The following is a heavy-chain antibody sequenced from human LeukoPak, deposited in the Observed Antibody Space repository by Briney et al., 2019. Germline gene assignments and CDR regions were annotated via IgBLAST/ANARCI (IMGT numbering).Heavy chain of an antibody. CDR3: ARGKVAYYYDSSGFAPAPSAFDI. CDR2: INHSGST. V-gene: IGHV4-34*01. D-gene: IGHD3-22*01. CDR1: GGSFSGYY. J-gene: IGHJ3*02. Sequence: SETLSLTCAVYGGSFSGYYWSWIRQPPGKGLEWIGEINHSGSTNYNPSLKSRVTISVDTSKNQFSLKLSSVTAADTAVYYCARGKVAYYYDSSGFAPAPSAFDIWGQGTMVTVSS.